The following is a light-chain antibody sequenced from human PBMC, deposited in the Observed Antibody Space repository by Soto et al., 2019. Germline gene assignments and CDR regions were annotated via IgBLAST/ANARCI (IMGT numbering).Light chain of an antibody. V-gene: IGKV3-20*01. Sequence: IVLTQSPGTLSLSPGERATLSCRASQTVSSNFLAWYQEKPGQGPRLLIYGASTRATGIPDRFSGSGSGTDFTLTISRLEPEDSAVYFCQHYGYPQWTFGQGTKVDIK. CDR1: QTVSSNF. CDR2: GAS. J-gene: IGKJ1*01. CDR3: QHYGYPQWT.